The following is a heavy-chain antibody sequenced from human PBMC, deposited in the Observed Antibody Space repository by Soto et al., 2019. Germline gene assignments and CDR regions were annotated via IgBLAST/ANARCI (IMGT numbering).Heavy chain of an antibody. CDR2: IYSGGST. D-gene: IGHD2-15*01. V-gene: IGHV3-53*02. J-gene: IGHJ5*02. CDR3: ARDEVVLDP. CDR1: GFTVSSNY. Sequence: EVQLVETGGGLIQPGGSLRLSCAASGFTVSSNYMSWVRQAPGKGLEWVSVIYSGGSTYYADSVEGRLTISRDNSKNTLYLQMNSLRADDTAVYYYARDEVVLDPWGQGTLVTVSS.